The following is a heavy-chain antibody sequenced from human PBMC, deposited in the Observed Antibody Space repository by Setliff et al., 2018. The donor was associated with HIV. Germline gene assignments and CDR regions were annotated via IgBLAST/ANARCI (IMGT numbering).Heavy chain of an antibody. Sequence: GGSLRLSCEASGFNVEKSGMHWIRQAPGKGLEWVAVMYYDGVTTYYADSVKGRFTISRDGSKNMIFLQMNSLRVDDTAVYYCAKTIGRYFDIFDNWGQGTLVTVSS. D-gene: IGHD3-9*01. CDR3: AKTIGRYFDIFDN. CDR2: MYYDGVTT. V-gene: IGHV3-33*06. J-gene: IGHJ4*02. CDR1: GFNVEKSG.